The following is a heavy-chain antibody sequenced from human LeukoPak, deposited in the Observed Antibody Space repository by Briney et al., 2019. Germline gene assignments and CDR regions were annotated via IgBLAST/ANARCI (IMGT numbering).Heavy chain of an antibody. J-gene: IGHJ4*02. D-gene: IGHD6-19*01. CDR3: ARDRGIAVAAPMYYFDY. CDR2: INPSGGST. CDR1: GYTFTSYY. V-gene: IGHV1-46*01. Sequence: ASVKVSCKASGYTFTSYYMHWVRQAPGQGLEWMGIINPSGGSTSYAQKFQGRVTMTRDTSTSTVYMELSSLRSEDTAVYYRARDRGIAVAAPMYYFDYWGQGTLVTVSS.